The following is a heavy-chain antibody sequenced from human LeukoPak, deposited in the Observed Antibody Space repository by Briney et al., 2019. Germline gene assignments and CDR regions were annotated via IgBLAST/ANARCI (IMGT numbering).Heavy chain of an antibody. CDR1: GYTFTGYY. D-gene: IGHD2-2*01. CDR2: INPNSGDT. V-gene: IGHV1-2*02. Sequence: GASVKVSCEASGYTFTGYYMHWVRQAPGQGLEWMGWINPNSGDTGYAQIFQGRVTMTRDTSISTAYMELSSLKSDDTAVYYCARVPCITTTCSPINWFDPWGQGTLVTVSS. J-gene: IGHJ5*02. CDR3: ARVPCITTTCSPINWFDP.